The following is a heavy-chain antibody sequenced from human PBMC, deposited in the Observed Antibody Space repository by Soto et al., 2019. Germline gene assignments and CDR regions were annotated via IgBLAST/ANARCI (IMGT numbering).Heavy chain of an antibody. Sequence: SETLSLTCAVSGGSISSGGYSWSWIRQPPGKGLEWIGYIYHSGSTNYNPSLKSRVTISVDTSKNQFSLKLSSVTAADTAVYYCARRKVTMVRGVIYYYYGMDVWGQGTTVTVSS. CDR3: ARRKVTMVRGVIYYYYGMDV. CDR1: GGSISSGGYS. J-gene: IGHJ6*02. CDR2: IYHSGST. V-gene: IGHV4-30-2*01. D-gene: IGHD3-10*01.